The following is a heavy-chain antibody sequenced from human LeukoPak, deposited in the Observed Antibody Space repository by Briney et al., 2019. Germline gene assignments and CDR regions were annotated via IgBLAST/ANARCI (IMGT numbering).Heavy chain of an antibody. V-gene: IGHV3-66*02. CDR2: IYSGGST. J-gene: IGHJ4*02. D-gene: IGHD6-6*01. CDR1: GFTVSSNY. CDR3: ARASAIAAVDY. Sequence: GGSLRLSCAAAGFTVSSNYMSWVRQAPGKGLEWVSVIYSGGSTYYADPVKGRFTISRDNSKNTLYLQMNSLRAEDTAVYYCARASAIAAVDYWGQGTLVTVSS.